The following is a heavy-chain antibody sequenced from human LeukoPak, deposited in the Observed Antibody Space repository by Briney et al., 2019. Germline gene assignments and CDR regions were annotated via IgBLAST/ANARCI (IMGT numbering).Heavy chain of an antibody. CDR2: IGISSGNT. Sequence: GGSLRLSCSTSGFTLNDYSMNWVRQAPGKGLEWISYIGISSGNTKYADSVKGRFTISGDNAKNSLYLQMNSLRVEDTAVYYCTSNYGYDFWNGYYDFDYWGQGTLVTVSS. V-gene: IGHV3-48*04. CDR3: TSNYGYDFWNGYYDFDY. D-gene: IGHD3-3*01. J-gene: IGHJ4*02. CDR1: GFTLNDYS.